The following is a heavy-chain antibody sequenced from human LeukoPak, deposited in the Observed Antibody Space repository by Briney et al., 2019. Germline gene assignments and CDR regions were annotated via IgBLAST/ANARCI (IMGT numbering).Heavy chain of an antibody. J-gene: IGHJ5*02. CDR1: GGSFSGYY. Sequence: SETLSLTCAVYGGSFSGYYWSWIRQPPGKGLEWIGEINHSGSTNYNPSLKSRVTISVDTSKNQFSLKLSSVTAADTAVYYCARSPNAVGGQPHSNWFDPWGQGTLVTVSS. CDR3: ARSPNAVGGQPHSNWFDP. CDR2: INHSGST. V-gene: IGHV4-34*01. D-gene: IGHD1-26*01.